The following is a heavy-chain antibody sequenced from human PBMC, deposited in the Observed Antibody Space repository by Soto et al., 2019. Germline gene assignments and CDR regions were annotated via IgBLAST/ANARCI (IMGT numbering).Heavy chain of an antibody. J-gene: IGHJ6*02. CDR3: ARDLWGYCGTDCYPLDV. Sequence: QVQLQESGPGLVKPSETLSLTCTVSGGTISRYYWSWIRQPPGKGLEWIGYMYNTGSTVYNPSFKSRVTKSVDTSKNQISLKLNSVTAADTAVYYCARDLWGYCGTDCYPLDVWGQGTTVTVSS. D-gene: IGHD2-21*02. CDR2: MYNTGST. V-gene: IGHV4-59*01. CDR1: GGTISRYY.